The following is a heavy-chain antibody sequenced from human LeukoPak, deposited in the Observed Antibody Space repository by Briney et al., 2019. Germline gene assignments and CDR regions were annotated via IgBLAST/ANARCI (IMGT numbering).Heavy chain of an antibody. J-gene: IGHJ6*02. CDR2: IIPIFGTA. D-gene: IGHD5-18*01. V-gene: IGHV1-69*13. CDR1: GGTFSSYA. CDR3: ARDQTRGYSYGYGGSFGMDV. Sequence: SVKVSCKASGGTFSSYAISWVRQAPGQGLEWMGGIIPIFGTANYAQKFQGRVTITADESTSTAYMELSRLRSEDTAVYYCARDQTRGYSYGYGGSFGMDVWGQGTTVTVSS.